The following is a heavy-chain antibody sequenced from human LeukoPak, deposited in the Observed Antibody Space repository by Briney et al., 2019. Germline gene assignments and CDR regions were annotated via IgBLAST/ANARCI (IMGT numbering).Heavy chain of an antibody. J-gene: IGHJ4*02. CDR2: IYYSGST. V-gene: IGHV4-61*08. CDR1: GGSISSGGYY. Sequence: PSQTLSLTCAVSGGSISSGGYYWSWIRQPPGKGLEWIGYIYYSGSTNYNPSLKSRVTISVDTSKNQFSLKLSSVTAADTAVYYCARDISSSWYYFDYWGQGTLVTVSS. CDR3: ARDISSSWYYFDY. D-gene: IGHD6-13*01.